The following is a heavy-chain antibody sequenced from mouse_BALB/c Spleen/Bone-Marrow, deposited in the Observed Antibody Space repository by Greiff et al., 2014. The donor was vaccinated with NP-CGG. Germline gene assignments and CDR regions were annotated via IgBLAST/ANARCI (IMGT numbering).Heavy chain of an antibody. Sequence: EVKLVESGGGLVEPGGSLKLSCAASGFTFIAYTMSWVRQTPGKRLEWVAYINNGGGSTYYPDTVKGRFTISRDNAKNTLYLQMSSLKSEDTAMYYCARHGEERPVLAMDYWGQGTSVTVSS. CDR2: INNGGGST. CDR3: ARHGEERPVLAMDY. CDR1: GFTFIAYT. D-gene: IGHD2-14*01. J-gene: IGHJ4*01. V-gene: IGHV5-12-2*01.